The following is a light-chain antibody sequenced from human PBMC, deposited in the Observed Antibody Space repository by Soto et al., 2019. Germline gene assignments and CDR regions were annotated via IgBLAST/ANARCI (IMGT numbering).Light chain of an antibody. CDR1: QGIGSN. CDR2: GAS. V-gene: IGKV1-9*01. J-gene: IGKJ4*01. CDR3: QQSNSYPLT. Sequence: IHLTQSPSSLSASVGDRVTITCRASQGIGSNLAWYLQKPGEAPKLLVYGASTLQGGVPSRFSGSGSGTLFTLTITSLQPEDFATYFCQQSNSYPLTFGGGTKV.